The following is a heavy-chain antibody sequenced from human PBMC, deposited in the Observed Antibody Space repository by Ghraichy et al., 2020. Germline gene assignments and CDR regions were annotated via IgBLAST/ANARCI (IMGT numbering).Heavy chain of an antibody. V-gene: IGHV3-33*01. D-gene: IGHD2-15*01. Sequence: GGSLRLSCEASGFTFSDNGMHWVRHVPGKGLEWVAVIWYDGNNKDYADSVKGRFTIPRDNPKTTLFLQMNRLRAEHTAVYYCARDKGAAATTGMDVWGQGSTVTVSS. J-gene: IGHJ6*02. CDR1: GFTFSDNG. CDR3: ARDKGAAATTGMDV. CDR2: IWYDGNNK.